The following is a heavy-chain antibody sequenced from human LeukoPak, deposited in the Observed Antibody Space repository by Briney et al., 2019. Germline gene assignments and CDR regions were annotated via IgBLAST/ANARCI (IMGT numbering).Heavy chain of an antibody. J-gene: IGHJ5*02. Sequence: SETLSLTCAVSGGSISSTSYSWGWIRQPPGKGLGWIGSIYYSGSTYYSPSLKSRVTISVDTSKNQFSLKLRSVTAADTAVYYCARRVANENCFDPWGQGTLVTVSS. V-gene: IGHV4-39*01. CDR3: ARRVANENCFDP. D-gene: IGHD1-1*01. CDR1: GGSISSTSYS. CDR2: IYYSGST.